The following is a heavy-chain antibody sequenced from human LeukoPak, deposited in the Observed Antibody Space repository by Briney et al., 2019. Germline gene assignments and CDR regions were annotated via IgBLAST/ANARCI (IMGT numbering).Heavy chain of an antibody. J-gene: IGHJ4*02. Sequence: GGSLRLSCAASGFTVSSNYMSWVRQAPGKGLEWVSVIYSGGSTYYADSVKGRFTISRDNSKNTLYLQMNSLRAEDTAVYYCAKEGDDYGDYLWRGSLIDTYYFDYWGQGTLVTVSS. CDR3: AKEGDDYGDYLWRGSLIDTYYFDY. CDR1: GFTVSSNY. D-gene: IGHD4-17*01. CDR2: IYSGGST. V-gene: IGHV3-53*01.